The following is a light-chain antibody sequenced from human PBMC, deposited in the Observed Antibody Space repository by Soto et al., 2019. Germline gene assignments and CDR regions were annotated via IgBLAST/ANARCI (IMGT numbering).Light chain of an antibody. J-gene: IGKJ1*01. CDR1: QAISDW. CDR3: QQYHTYST. Sequence: DIQMTQSPSTLSASVGDRVSITCRASQAISDWLAWYQQKPGQVPELLIFDVSTLESGVPSRFSGNRSGTEFTLTISSLQPDDFATYFCQQYHTYSTFGQGTKVDIK. CDR2: DVS. V-gene: IGKV1-5*01.